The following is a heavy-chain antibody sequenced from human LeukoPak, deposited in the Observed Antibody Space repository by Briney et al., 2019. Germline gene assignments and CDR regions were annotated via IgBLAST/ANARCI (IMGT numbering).Heavy chain of an antibody. CDR3: ARENGSSWYQNNWFDP. D-gene: IGHD6-13*01. CDR2: IKQDGSEK. Sequence: GGSLRLSCAASGFTFSSYWMSWVRQAPGKGLEWVANIKQDGSEKYYVDSVKGRFTISRDNAMNSLYLQMNSLRAEDTAVYYCARENGSSWYQNNWFDPWGQGTLVTVSS. J-gene: IGHJ5*02. V-gene: IGHV3-7*01. CDR1: GFTFSSYW.